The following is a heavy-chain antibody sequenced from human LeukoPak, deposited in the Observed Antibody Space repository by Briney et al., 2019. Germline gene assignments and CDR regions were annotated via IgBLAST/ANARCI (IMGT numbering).Heavy chain of an antibody. J-gene: IGHJ4*02. D-gene: IGHD1-26*01. CDR3: ARQWEVYDY. V-gene: IGHV3-7*01. CDR1: GFTFSSYW. CDR2: IKQDGSEK. Sequence: GGSLRLSCAASGFTFSSYWMSWVRQAPGKGLEWVANIKQDGSEKYYVDSVRGRVTISRDNSKNTLYLQMNSLRAEDTAVYYCARQWEVYDYWGQGTLVTVSS.